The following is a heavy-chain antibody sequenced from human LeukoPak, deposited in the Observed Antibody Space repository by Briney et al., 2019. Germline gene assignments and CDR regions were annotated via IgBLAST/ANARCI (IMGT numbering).Heavy chain of an antibody. Sequence: GGSLRLSCAASGFTVSSNYMSWVRQAPGKGLEWVANINQDGSGKYYVDSVKGRFTISRDNAKNSLHLQMSSLRAEDTAVYYCARVKTGTTNWFDPWGQGTLVTVSS. CDR1: GFTVSSNY. CDR3: ARVKTGTTNWFDP. CDR2: INQDGSGK. D-gene: IGHD1-1*01. J-gene: IGHJ5*02. V-gene: IGHV3-7*04.